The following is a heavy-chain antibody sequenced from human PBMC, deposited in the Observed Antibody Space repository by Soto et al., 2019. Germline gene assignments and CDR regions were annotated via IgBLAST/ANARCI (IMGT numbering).Heavy chain of an antibody. D-gene: IGHD6-19*01. V-gene: IGHV3-23*01. CDR1: GFTLDNYA. CDR3: PSRPRGSVAGTLDS. J-gene: IGHJ5*01. Sequence: PGGSLRLSCAASGFTLDNYAMSWVRQAPGKGLEWVSVINSDGGTFYADSVKGRFPISRDNSKNSMYLQMNSLSVEDTAVYFCPSRPRGSVAGTLDSWGQGSLVTVSS. CDR2: INSDGGT.